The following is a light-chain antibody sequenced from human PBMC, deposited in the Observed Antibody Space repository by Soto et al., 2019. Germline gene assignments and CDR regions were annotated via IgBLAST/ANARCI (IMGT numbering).Light chain of an antibody. CDR1: QGISSY. Sequence: LTQSPASLSVSVGERARLTCLASQGISSYLAWYQQEPGKAPKLLIYAASSVPSGVPLRFSGSGSGTSFTLTISRLQPEDFAAYYCQQLLSSPITFGQGTRLEIK. J-gene: IGKJ5*01. CDR3: QQLLSSPIT. V-gene: IGKV1-9*01. CDR2: AAS.